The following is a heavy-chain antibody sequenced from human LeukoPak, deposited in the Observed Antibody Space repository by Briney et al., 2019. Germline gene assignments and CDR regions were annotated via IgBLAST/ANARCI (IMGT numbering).Heavy chain of an antibody. CDR1: GGSISSYY. V-gene: IGHV4-59*01. CDR2: IYYSGST. D-gene: IGHD6-19*01. CDR3: AREARGGWSVWFDP. Sequence: SETLSLTCTVSGGSISSYYWSWIRQPPGKGLEWIGYIYYSGSTNYNPSLKSRVTISVDTSKNQFSLKLSSVTAADTAVYYWAREARGGWSVWFDPWGQGTLVTVSS. J-gene: IGHJ5*02.